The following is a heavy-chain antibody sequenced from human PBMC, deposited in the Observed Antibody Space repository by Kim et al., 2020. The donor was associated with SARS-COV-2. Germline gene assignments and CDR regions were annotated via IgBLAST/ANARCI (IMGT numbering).Heavy chain of an antibody. CDR3: AKVKGYCSSTSCSTDLGYYYYMDV. CDR2: ISGDGGST. V-gene: IGHV3-43*02. D-gene: IGHD2-2*01. J-gene: IGHJ6*03. Sequence: GGSLRLSCAASGFTFDDYAMHWVRQAPGKGLEWVSLISGDGGSTYYADSVKGRFTISRDNSKNSLYLQMNSLRTEDTALYYCAKVKGYCSSTSCSTDLGYYYYMDVWGKGTTVTVSS. CDR1: GFTFDDYA.